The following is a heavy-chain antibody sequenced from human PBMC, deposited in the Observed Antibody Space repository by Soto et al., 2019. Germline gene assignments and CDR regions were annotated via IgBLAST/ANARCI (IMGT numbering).Heavy chain of an antibody. CDR1: GGTFSSYT. J-gene: IGHJ6*02. CDR3: ARKESVGATYYGMDV. D-gene: IGHD1-26*01. Sequence: QVQLVQSGAEVKKPGSSVKVSCKASGGTFSSYTISWVRQAPGQGLEWMGRIIPILGIANYAQKFQGRVTITADKSTSTAYIELSSMRSEDTAVYHCARKESVGATYYGMDVWGQGTTVTVSS. V-gene: IGHV1-69*02. CDR2: IIPILGIA.